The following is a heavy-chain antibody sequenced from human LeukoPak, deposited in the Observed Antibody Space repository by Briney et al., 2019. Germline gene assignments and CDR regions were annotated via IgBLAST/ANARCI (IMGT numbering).Heavy chain of an antibody. CDR2: IKEDGSEK. Sequence: GGSLRLSCAASGFTFSTYWMSWVRQAPGKGLEWVANIKEDGSEKYYVDSVKGRFTISRDNAKNSLYLQMNSLRSDDTAVYYCAREYGSGSYTGIDYWGQGTLVTVSS. D-gene: IGHD3-10*01. CDR1: GFTFSTYW. CDR3: AREYGSGSYTGIDY. J-gene: IGHJ4*02. V-gene: IGHV3-7*05.